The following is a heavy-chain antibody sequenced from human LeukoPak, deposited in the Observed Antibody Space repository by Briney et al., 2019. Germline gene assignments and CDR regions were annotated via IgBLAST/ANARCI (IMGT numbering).Heavy chain of an antibody. CDR1: GFTFSSYA. Sequence: PGGSLRLSWAASGFTFSSYAMSWVRQAPGKGLEWVSAISGSGGSTYYADSVKGRFTISRDNSKNTPYLQMNSLRAEDTAVYYCAKDSRQPIAVAIDYWGQGTLVTVSS. D-gene: IGHD6-19*01. V-gene: IGHV3-23*01. J-gene: IGHJ4*02. CDR2: ISGSGGST. CDR3: AKDSRQPIAVAIDY.